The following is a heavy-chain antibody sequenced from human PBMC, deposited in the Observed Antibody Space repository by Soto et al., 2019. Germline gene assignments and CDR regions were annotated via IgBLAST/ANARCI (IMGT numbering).Heavy chain of an antibody. V-gene: IGHV1-3*01. J-gene: IGHJ5*02. CDR3: ASEGWNGWFDP. D-gene: IGHD1-1*01. CDR2: INVGNGNT. CDR1: GYTFTSYA. Sequence: QVQLVQSGAEVKKPGASVKVSCKASGYTFTSYAMHWVRQAPGQRLEWMGWINVGNGNTKYSQKFQGRVTITRDTSAITLHMELSSLRSEATAVYYCASEGWNGWFDPWGQGTLVTVSS.